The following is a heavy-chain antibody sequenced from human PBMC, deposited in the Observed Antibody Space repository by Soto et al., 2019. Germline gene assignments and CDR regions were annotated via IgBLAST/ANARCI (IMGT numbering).Heavy chain of an antibody. CDR1: GFTYSTYT. J-gene: IGHJ4*02. V-gene: IGHV3-30-3*01. CDR3: ARDGVSSTEYTWSYGTSFES. D-gene: IGHD1-20*01. CDR2: ISYDGNNK. Sequence: QVQLVESGGGVVQPGRSLRLSCAASGFTYSTYTMHWVRQAPGRGLVWVAVISYDGNNKFYADSVEGRFTSSRDSTKQTLYLQMTSLKPEDTAMYFCARDGVSSTEYTWSYGTSFESWGQGAQVTVSS.